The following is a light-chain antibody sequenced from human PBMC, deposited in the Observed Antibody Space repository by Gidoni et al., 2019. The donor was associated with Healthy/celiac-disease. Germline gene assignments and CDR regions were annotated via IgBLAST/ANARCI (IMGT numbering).Light chain of an antibody. J-gene: IGKJ2*04. CDR3: QQYHNWPPGCS. CDR2: GAS. V-gene: IGKV3-15*01. CDR1: QSVSSN. Sequence: ELVITQSPATLSVSPGERATLSCRASQSVSSNLAWYQQKPRQAPRLLIYGASTRATGIPARFSGSGSGTEFALTISSLQSEDYAVYYCQQYHNWPPGCSFGQGTKLEIK.